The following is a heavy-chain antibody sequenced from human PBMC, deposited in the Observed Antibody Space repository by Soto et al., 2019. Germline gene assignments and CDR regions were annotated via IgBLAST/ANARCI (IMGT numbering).Heavy chain of an antibody. CDR1: GGTFSSYT. CDR3: ARDRLGYDYIWGSYREFDY. V-gene: IGHV1-69*08. Sequence: QVQLVQSGAEVKKPGSSVKVSCKASGGTFSSYTISWVRQAPGQGLEWMGRIMPILGIANYAQKFQGRVTITADKSTSTAYMELSSLRSEDTAVYYCARDRLGYDYIWGSYREFDYWGQGTLVTVSS. CDR2: IMPILGIA. J-gene: IGHJ4*02. D-gene: IGHD3-16*02.